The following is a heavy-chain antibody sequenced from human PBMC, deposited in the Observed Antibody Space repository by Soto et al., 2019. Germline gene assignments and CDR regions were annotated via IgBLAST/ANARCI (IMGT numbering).Heavy chain of an antibody. D-gene: IGHD6-6*01. Sequence: QVQLVESGGGVVQPGGSLRLSCATSGFLFIGYAMHWVRQTPGKGLEWVAVISYDGKEKYYADSAEGRFTISRESSGVTLYLQMSSLRVEDTAVYYCARGRGLAARPQHLDHWGQGTLVTVSS. CDR1: GFLFIGYA. CDR2: ISYDGKEK. J-gene: IGHJ4*02. CDR3: ARGRGLAARPQHLDH. V-gene: IGHV3-30*04.